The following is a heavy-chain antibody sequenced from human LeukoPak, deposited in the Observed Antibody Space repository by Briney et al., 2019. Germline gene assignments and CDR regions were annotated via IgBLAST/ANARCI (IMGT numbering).Heavy chain of an antibody. D-gene: IGHD3-22*01. V-gene: IGHV3-33*06. CDR3: AKEQYYYDSSGYYPLFDY. Sequence: GSLRLSCAASGFTFSSYGMHWVRQAPGKGLEWVAVIWYDGSNKYYADSVKGRFTISRDNSKNTLYLQMNSLRAEDTAVYYCAKEQYYYDSSGYYPLFDYWGQGTLVTVSS. CDR1: GFTFSSYG. CDR2: IWYDGSNK. J-gene: IGHJ4*02.